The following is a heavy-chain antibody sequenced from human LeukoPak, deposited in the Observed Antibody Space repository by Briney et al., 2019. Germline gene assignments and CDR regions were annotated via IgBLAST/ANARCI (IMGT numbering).Heavy chain of an antibody. V-gene: IGHV3-11*01. CDR2: ISSSGTTI. D-gene: IGHD3-22*01. CDR1: GFTFSDYY. CDR3: ARAKYDSSGYAFDY. Sequence: GGSLRLSCAASGFTFSDYYMSWIRQAPGKGLEWVSYISSSGTTIHYADSVKGRFTISRDNAKNSLYLQMNSLRAEDTAVYYCARAKYDSSGYAFDYWGQGTLVTVSS. J-gene: IGHJ4*02.